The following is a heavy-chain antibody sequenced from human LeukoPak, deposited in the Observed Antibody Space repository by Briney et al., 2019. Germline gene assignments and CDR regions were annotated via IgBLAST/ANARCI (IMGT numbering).Heavy chain of an antibody. Sequence: GVSLRLSCAASGFTFGTYGMSWVRQAPGKGLEWVSSIISSGGSTYYADSVKGRFTISRDNSKNTLYLQMNSLRAEDTAVYYCAKGSGYTYGLYYFEYWGQGTLITVSS. CDR3: AKGSGYTYGLYYFEY. CDR1: GFTFGTYG. CDR2: IISSGGST. V-gene: IGHV3-23*01. D-gene: IGHD5-18*01. J-gene: IGHJ4*02.